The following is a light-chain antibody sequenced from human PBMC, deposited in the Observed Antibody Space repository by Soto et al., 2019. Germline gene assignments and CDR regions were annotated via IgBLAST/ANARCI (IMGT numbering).Light chain of an antibody. CDR2: EVT. CDR1: SGDVGHYNY. J-gene: IGLJ3*02. V-gene: IGLV2-14*01. CDR3: TSYSTGRIWV. Sequence: QSVLTQPASVSGSPGQSITISCTGSSGDVGHYNYVSWYQQHPGKAPKLIIYEVTNRPSGVSNRFSGSKSGNTASLIISGLQSEEEADYYCTSYSTGRIWVFGGGNKLTFL.